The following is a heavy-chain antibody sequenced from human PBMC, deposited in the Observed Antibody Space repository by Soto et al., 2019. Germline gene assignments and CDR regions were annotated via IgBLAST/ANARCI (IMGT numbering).Heavy chain of an antibody. J-gene: IGHJ4*02. V-gene: IGHV3-23*01. D-gene: IGHD3-16*01. CDR3: AKVGGPLAHESSIDY. CDR1: GFTFSSFG. Sequence: VQLLESGGGLEQPGGSLRLSCAASGFTFSSFGMTWVRRAPGKRLEGVSAISANGDSTYYADLVKGRFTISRDNFKNRVFMQMNSLRADATAVYFCAKVGGPLAHESSIDYWGQGTLVAVSS. CDR2: ISANGDST.